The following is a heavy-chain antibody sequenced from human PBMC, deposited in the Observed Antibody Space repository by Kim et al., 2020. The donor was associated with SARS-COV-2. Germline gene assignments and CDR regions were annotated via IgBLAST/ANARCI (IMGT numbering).Heavy chain of an antibody. J-gene: IGHJ6*02. CDR1: GFTFSSYA. CDR3: AKDGCRVVVAATCGMDV. D-gene: IGHD2-15*01. CDR2: ISGSGGST. Sequence: GGSLRHSCAASGFTFSSYAMSWVRQAPGKGLEWVSAISGSGGSTYYADSVKGRFTISRDNSKNTLYLQMNSLRAEDTAVYYCAKDGCRVVVAATCGMDVWGPGTTVTVSS. V-gene: IGHV3-23*01.